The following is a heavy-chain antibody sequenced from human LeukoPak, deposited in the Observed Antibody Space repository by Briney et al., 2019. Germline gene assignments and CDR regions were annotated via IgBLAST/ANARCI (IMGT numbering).Heavy chain of an antibody. Sequence: SETLSLTCTVSGGSISSYYWSWIRQPPGKGLEWIGYIYYSGSTNYNPSLKSRVTISVDTSKNQFSLKLSSVTAADTAVYYCARVGLTGYPPSEFDYWGQGTLVTVSS. J-gene: IGHJ4*02. CDR3: ARVGLTGYPPSEFDY. V-gene: IGHV4-59*01. CDR1: GGSISSYY. D-gene: IGHD3-9*01. CDR2: IYYSGST.